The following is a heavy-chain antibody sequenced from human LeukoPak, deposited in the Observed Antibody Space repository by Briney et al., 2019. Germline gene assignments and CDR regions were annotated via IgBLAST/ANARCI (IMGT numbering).Heavy chain of an antibody. D-gene: IGHD3-3*01. CDR2: ISYDESKK. CDR3: VRIFGEVDY. V-gene: IGHV3-30*03. Sequence: GGSLRLSCAASGFTFSNYGMHWVRQAPGKGLEWVAVISYDESKKYYADSVKGRFTISRDNSKNTLYLQMNSLRGEDTAVYYCVRIFGEVDYWGQGTLVTVSS. CDR1: GFTFSNYG. J-gene: IGHJ4*02.